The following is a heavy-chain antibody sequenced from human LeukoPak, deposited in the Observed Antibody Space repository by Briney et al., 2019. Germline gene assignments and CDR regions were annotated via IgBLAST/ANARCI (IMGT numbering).Heavy chain of an antibody. CDR1: GFTFSDYY. CDR2: IKQDGSEK. CDR3: AGYQLLNDAFDI. V-gene: IGHV3-7*01. J-gene: IGHJ3*02. D-gene: IGHD2-2*01. Sequence: PGGSLRLSCAASGFTFSDYYMSWIRQAPGKGLEWVANIKQDGSEKYYVDSVKGRFTISRDNAKNSLYLQMNSLRAEDTAVYYCAGYQLLNDAFDIWGQGTMVTVSS.